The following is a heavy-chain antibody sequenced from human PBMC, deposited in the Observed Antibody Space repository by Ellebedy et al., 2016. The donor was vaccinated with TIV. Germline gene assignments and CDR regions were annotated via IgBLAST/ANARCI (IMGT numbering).Heavy chain of an antibody. CDR1: GYTFTRYY. CDR2: VNLSGGYT. CDR3: ARDYYDSIDLSSTLDY. V-gene: IGHV1-46*01. Sequence: AASVKVSCKAFGYTFTRYYMHWVRQAPGQGLEWMGIVNLSGGYTTYAQKFQGRVTMTRDTSTSTLYMELSSLTSEDTAVYFCARDYYDSIDLSSTLDYWGQGTLVTVSS. J-gene: IGHJ4*02. D-gene: IGHD3-22*01.